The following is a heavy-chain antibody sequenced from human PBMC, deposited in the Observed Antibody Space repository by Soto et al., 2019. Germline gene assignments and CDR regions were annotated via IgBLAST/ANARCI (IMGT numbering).Heavy chain of an antibody. D-gene: IGHD6-13*01. CDR3: ARSIAAAGTRGGYDYGLDF. Sequence: QVQLGQSGAEVKKPGSSVKVSCKAAGGTFSSYAISWVRQAPGQGLEWMGGIIPILGTANYAQKFQGRVTINADESTRTAYMELSSVRAEDTAVYYCARSIAAAGTRGGYDYGLDFWVQGTTVTVSS. V-gene: IGHV1-69*01. CDR1: GGTFSSYA. CDR2: IIPILGTA. J-gene: IGHJ6*02.